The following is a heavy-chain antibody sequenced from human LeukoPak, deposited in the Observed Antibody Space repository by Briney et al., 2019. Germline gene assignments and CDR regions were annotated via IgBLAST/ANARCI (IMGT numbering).Heavy chain of an antibody. J-gene: IGHJ4*02. V-gene: IGHV3-23*01. D-gene: IGHD6-19*01. CDR2: MSGVGGTT. Sequence: GGSLKLSCEASGFTFNNYAMSWVRQAPGKGLEWVSAMSGVGGTTYYAASVRGRFTISRDNSKNILSLQMNSLRVEDTAIYYCAKGSQWLLRGGAYFDSWGQGTPVSVSS. CDR3: AKGSQWLLRGGAYFDS. CDR1: GFTFNNYA.